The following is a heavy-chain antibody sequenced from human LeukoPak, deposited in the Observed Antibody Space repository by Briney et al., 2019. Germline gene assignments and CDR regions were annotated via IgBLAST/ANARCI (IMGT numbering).Heavy chain of an antibody. Sequence: GGSLRLSCAASGFTFDDYAMHWVRQAPGKGLEWVSGISWNSGSIGYADSVKGRFTISRDNAKNTLYLQMNSLRAEDTAIYYCAKLPGAAADNYYYYYMDVWGQGTTVTVSS. CDR1: GFTFDDYA. J-gene: IGHJ6*03. CDR2: ISWNSGSI. D-gene: IGHD6-13*01. V-gene: IGHV3-9*01. CDR3: AKLPGAAADNYYYYYMDV.